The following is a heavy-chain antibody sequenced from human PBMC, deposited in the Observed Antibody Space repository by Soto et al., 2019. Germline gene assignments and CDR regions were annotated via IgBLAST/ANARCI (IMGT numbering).Heavy chain of an antibody. Sequence: QVQLVQSGAEVKKPGASVKVSCKASGYTFTSYGISWVRQAPGQGLEWMGWISAYNGNTNYAQKLQGRVTMTTDTSTSTAYMELRSLRSDDTAVYYCAIDANYDILTGYSNYYYYYGMDVWGQGTTVTVSS. V-gene: IGHV1-18*04. J-gene: IGHJ6*02. D-gene: IGHD3-9*01. CDR3: AIDANYDILTGYSNYYYYYGMDV. CDR2: ISAYNGNT. CDR1: GYTFTSYG.